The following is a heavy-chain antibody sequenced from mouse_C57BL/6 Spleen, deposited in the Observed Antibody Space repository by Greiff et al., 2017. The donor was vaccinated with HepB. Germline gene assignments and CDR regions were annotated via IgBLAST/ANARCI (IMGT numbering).Heavy chain of an antibody. CDR2: ISDGGSYT. D-gene: IGHD2-10*02. CDR3: ARGYGNYEDWYFDV. Sequence: VQLKESGGGLVKPGGSLKLSCAASGFTFSSYAMSWVRQTPEKRLEWVATISDGGSYTYYPDNVKGRFTISRDNAKNNLYLQMSQLKSEDTAMYYCARGYGNYEDWYFDVWGTGTTVTVSS. V-gene: IGHV5-4*01. CDR1: GFTFSSYA. J-gene: IGHJ1*03.